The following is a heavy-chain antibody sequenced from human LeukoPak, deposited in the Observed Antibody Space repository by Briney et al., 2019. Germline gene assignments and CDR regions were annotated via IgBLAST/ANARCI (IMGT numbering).Heavy chain of an antibody. Sequence: ASVKVSCKASGYTFIGYYVHWVRQAPGQGLEWMGWINSKSGGTNYAQKFQGSVTITRDTSISTLYMELSGLTSDDTAFYYCARDHNWGPDYWGQGTLVTVSS. CDR1: GYTFIGYY. V-gene: IGHV1-2*02. CDR3: ARDHNWGPDY. J-gene: IGHJ4*02. D-gene: IGHD7-27*01. CDR2: INSKSGGT.